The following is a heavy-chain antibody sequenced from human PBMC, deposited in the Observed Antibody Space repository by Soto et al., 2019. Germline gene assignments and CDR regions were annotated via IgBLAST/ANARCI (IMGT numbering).Heavy chain of an antibody. V-gene: IGHV3-30-3*01. Sequence: GGSLRLSXAASGFTFSSYAMHWVRQAPGKGLEWVAVISYDGSNKYYADSVKGRFTISRDNSKNTLYLQMNSLRAEDTAVYYCASRIVVVTAVPMRRYYYYYYGMDVWGQGTTVTVSS. CDR2: ISYDGSNK. CDR3: ASRIVVVTAVPMRRYYYYYYGMDV. CDR1: GFTFSSYA. D-gene: IGHD2-2*01. J-gene: IGHJ6*02.